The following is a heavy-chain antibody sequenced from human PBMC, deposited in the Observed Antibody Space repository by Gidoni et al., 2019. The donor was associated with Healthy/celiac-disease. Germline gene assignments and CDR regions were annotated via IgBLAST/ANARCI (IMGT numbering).Heavy chain of an antibody. V-gene: IGHV3-21*01. CDR1: GFTFSSYS. CDR3: ARLRNAFDI. D-gene: IGHD4-17*01. J-gene: IGHJ3*02. Sequence: EVQLVESGGGLVKPGGSLRLSCAASGFTFSSYSMNWVRQAPGKGLGWVSSISSISSYIYYADSVKGRFTISRDNAKNSLYLQMNSLRAEDTAVYYCARLRNAFDIWGQGTMVTVSS. CDR2: ISSISSYI.